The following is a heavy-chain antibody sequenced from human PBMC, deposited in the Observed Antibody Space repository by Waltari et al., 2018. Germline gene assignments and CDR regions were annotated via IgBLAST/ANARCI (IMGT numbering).Heavy chain of an antibody. CDR1: GYSLSSGYS. V-gene: IGHV4-38-2*02. D-gene: IGHD6-19*01. CDR2: IYHSGST. J-gene: IGHJ4*02. Sequence: QVQLQESGPGLVKPSETLSLTCTVSGYSLSSGYSWGWDRQPPGKGLEWIGSIYHSGSTYYNPSLKSRVTRSVDTSKNQFSLKLSSVTAADTAVYYCARDRGRIAVAGTLDYWGQGTLVTVSS. CDR3: ARDRGRIAVAGTLDY.